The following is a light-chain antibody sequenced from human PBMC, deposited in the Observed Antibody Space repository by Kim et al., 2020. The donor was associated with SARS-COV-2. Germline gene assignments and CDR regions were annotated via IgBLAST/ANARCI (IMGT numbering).Light chain of an antibody. CDR2: DAS. CDR1: QTVSSNY. CDR3: QQYGSSVIT. Sequence: EIMLTRSPGTLSLSPGERATLSCRASQTVSSNYLAWYQQKPGQAPRLLISDASGRATGIPDRFSGSGSGTDFTLTISRLEPEDFAVYYCQQYGSSVITFGQGTRLEIK. J-gene: IGKJ5*01. V-gene: IGKV3-20*01.